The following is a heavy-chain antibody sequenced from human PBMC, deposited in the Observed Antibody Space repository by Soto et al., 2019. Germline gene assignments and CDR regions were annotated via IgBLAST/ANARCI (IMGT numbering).Heavy chain of an antibody. Sequence: PSETLSLTCAVSGGYISSSNWWSWVRQPPGKGLEWIGEIYQSGSPNYNPSLKSRVIISVDKSKNQFSLKLNSVTAADMAVYYCARDMGYAGNGLNYWGQGSLVTVSS. CDR2: IYQSGSP. V-gene: IGHV4-4*02. CDR1: GGYISSSNW. D-gene: IGHD5-12*01. CDR3: ARDMGYAGNGLNY. J-gene: IGHJ4*02.